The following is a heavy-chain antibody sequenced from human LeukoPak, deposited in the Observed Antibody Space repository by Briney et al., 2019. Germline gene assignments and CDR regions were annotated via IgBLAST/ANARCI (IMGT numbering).Heavy chain of an antibody. Sequence: SETLSLTCSVSGYSISSGYSWGWIRQPPGKGLEWIGSIYHSGNTYYNPSLKSRVTISLDTSKNQFSLNLSSVTAADTAVYYCARAVTWIVVVVTAGDEFDIWGQGTMVTVSS. D-gene: IGHD3-22*01. CDR1: GYSISSGYS. V-gene: IGHV4-38-2*02. CDR2: IYHSGNT. CDR3: ARAVTWIVVVVTAGDEFDI. J-gene: IGHJ3*02.